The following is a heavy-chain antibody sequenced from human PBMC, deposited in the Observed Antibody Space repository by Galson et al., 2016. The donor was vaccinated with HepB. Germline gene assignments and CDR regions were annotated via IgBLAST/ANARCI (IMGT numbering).Heavy chain of an antibody. D-gene: IGHD2-2*01. J-gene: IGHJ4*02. CDR1: GGTFRRHS. CDR3: TRDRGQYYAL. CDR2: FITVLGTT. Sequence: SVKVSCKASGGTFRRHSISWVRQAPGQGLEWIGEFITVLGTTNYAQIFQDRVTNTADESTSTVYMDLTNLRPDDTAVYFCTRDRGQYYALWGQGTLVTVSS. V-gene: IGHV1-69*13.